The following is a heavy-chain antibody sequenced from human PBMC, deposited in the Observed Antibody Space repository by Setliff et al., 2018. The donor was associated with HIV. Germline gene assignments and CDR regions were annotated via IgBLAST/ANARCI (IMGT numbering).Heavy chain of an antibody. CDR1: GYTFISYG. Sequence: GASVKVSCKASGYTFISYGISWVRQAPGQGLEWMGWISTYNGNTKYAQRLQGRVTMTRDTSISTAYMELSRLRSDDTAVYYCASKLYCTNGVCLDAFDIWGQGTMVTVSS. V-gene: IGHV1-18*01. J-gene: IGHJ3*02. CDR3: ASKLYCTNGVCLDAFDI. D-gene: IGHD2-8*01. CDR2: ISTYNGNT.